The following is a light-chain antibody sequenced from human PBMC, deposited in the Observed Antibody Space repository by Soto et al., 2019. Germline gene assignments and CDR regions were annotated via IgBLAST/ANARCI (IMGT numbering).Light chain of an antibody. V-gene: IGKV3D-20*02. J-gene: IGKJ5*01. CDR2: GAS. CDR1: QSVSNNY. CDR3: QQRHMWPIT. Sequence: EIVLTQSPCTLSLYPGERATLSCWASQSVSNNYLAWYQQKPGQAPRLLIYGASNRATGIPDRFSGSGSGTDFTLTISSLEPEDSAVYYCQQRHMWPITFGQGARLEIK.